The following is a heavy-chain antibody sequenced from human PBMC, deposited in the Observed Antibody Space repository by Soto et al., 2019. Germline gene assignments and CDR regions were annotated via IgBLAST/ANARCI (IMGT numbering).Heavy chain of an antibody. J-gene: IGHJ4*02. D-gene: IGHD3-10*01. CDR2: MNPNSGNT. CDR3: AITHLRFGEHHY. V-gene: IGHV1-8*01. CDR1: GYTFTSYD. Sequence: QVQLVQSGAEVKKPGASVKVSCKASGYTFTSYDINWVRQATGQGLEWMGWMNPNSGNTGYAQKFQGRVTMTRNTSISTAYMELISLRAEDTAVYYCAITHLRFGEHHYWGQGTLVTVSS.